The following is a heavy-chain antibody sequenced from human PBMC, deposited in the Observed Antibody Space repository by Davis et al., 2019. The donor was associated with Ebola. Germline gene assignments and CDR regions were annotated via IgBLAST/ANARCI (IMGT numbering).Heavy chain of an antibody. CDR3: ASLTFGGRCADF. CDR1: GASLSSTRYY. J-gene: IGHJ4*02. CDR2: VFYSGGD. D-gene: IGHD3-16*01. Sequence: LRLSSTLSGASLSSTRYYCGWMRQPPGNGLEWIGHVFYSGGDDHNPSPKSRVTISVDRSKNQLSLKLKYVTAADTATYFCASLTFGGRCADFWGQGSLVTVSS. V-gene: IGHV4-39*01.